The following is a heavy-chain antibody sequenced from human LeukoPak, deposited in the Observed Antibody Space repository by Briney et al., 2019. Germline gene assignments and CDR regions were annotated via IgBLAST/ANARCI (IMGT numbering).Heavy chain of an antibody. J-gene: IGHJ6*04. CDR3: ARDVAYYGMDV. CDR1: GYTFTSYA. CDR2: INAGNGNT. V-gene: IGHV1-3*01. Sequence: ASVKVSCKASGYTFTSYAMHWVRQAPGQRLEGMGWINAGNGNTKYSQKFQGRVTITRDTSASTAYMELSSLRSEDTAVYYCARDVAYYGMDVWGKGTTVTVSS.